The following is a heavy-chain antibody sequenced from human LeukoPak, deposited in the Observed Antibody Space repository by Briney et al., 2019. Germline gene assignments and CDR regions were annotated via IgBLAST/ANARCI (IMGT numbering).Heavy chain of an antibody. J-gene: IGHJ4*02. CDR1: GYTFTSYA. Sequence: ASVKVSCKASGYTFTSYAIHWVRQTPGQRLEWMGWINAGNGNRKYSQKFQDRVTITREPSATTAYMELNSLTSEDTAVYYCARVSDDSGWNFDYWGQGTLVTVSS. V-gene: IGHV1-3*01. CDR2: INAGNGNR. CDR3: ARVSDDSGWNFDY. D-gene: IGHD6-19*01.